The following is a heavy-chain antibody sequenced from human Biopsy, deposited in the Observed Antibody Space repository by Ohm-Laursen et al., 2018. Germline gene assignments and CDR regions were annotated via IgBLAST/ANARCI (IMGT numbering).Heavy chain of an antibody. CDR1: GFTFRHYA. D-gene: IGHD6-19*01. CDR2: IWYDGTNE. Sequence: SLRLSCTASGFTFRHYAMHWVRQAPGKGLEWISLIWYDGTNEDYADSVKGRFTISRDNSKNTLYLQINTLTLEDTAFYYCARGLSSGWYGYFDVWGRGTLVTVSS. V-gene: IGHV3-33*04. J-gene: IGHJ2*01. CDR3: ARGLSSGWYGYFDV.